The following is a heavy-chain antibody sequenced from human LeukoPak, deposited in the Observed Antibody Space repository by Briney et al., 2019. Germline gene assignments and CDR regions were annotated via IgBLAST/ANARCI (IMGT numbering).Heavy chain of an antibody. J-gene: IGHJ4*02. V-gene: IGHV3-66*03. D-gene: IGHD6-19*01. CDR2: IYSDNT. Sequence: PGGSLRLSCTVSGFTVSSNSMSWVRQAPGKGLEWVSFIYSDNTHYSDSVKGRFTISRDNSKNTLYLQMNSLRAEDTAVYYCAKEVADAIDYWGQGTLVTVSS. CDR1: GFTVSSNS. CDR3: AKEVADAIDY.